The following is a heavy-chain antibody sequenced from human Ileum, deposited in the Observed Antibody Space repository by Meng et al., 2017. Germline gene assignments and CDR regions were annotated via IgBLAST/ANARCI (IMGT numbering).Heavy chain of an antibody. J-gene: IGHJ4*02. CDR1: GYTFSHAW. CDR3: ITFRVRDTWSFNF. CDR2: ITSTVEGGST. Sequence: GESLKISCAGSGYTFSHAWMGWVRQAPGKGLEWVGRITSTVEGGSTDYAAPVKVRFVISRDVSKTKLYLNMNSLNTEATDVYFCITFRVRDTWSFNFWGQGTQVTVSS. V-gene: IGHV3-15*01. D-gene: IGHD5-24*01.